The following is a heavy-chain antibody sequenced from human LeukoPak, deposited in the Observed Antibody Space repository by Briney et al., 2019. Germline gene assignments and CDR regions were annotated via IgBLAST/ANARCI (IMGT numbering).Heavy chain of an antibody. Sequence: PGGSLRLSCAASGFTFSRYPMHWVRQAPGKGLEYVSAISPDGGSTFYANSMKGRFTISRDNSKNTLHLQVGSLRAEDMAVYYCARAEQFVPGYFYYMDVWGKGTTVTVSS. CDR2: ISPDGGST. J-gene: IGHJ6*03. CDR3: ARAEQFVPGYFYYMDV. V-gene: IGHV3-64*01. D-gene: IGHD6-6*01. CDR1: GFTFSRYP.